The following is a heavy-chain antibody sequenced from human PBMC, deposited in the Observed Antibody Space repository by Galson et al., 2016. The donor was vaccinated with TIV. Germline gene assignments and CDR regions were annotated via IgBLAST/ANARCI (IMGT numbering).Heavy chain of an antibody. D-gene: IGHD2/OR15-2a*01. CDR1: GFNFRNYA. Sequence: SLRLSCAASGFNFRNYAMDWVRQPPGKGLEWVLGITGSGGSTDYGVSVKGRFIVSRDNSKNTLYLQLNSLRADDTAVYYCVKEPFSTVLYGFDNWGQGTMVTVSS. CDR2: ITGSGGST. CDR3: VKEPFSTVLYGFDN. V-gene: IGHV3-23*01. J-gene: IGHJ3*02.